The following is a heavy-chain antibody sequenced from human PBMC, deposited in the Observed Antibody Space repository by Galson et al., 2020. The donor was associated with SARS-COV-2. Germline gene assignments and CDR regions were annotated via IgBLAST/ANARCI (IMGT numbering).Heavy chain of an antibody. CDR3: ARGGITGTSWFDP. CDR2: IYYSGST. Sequence: SETLSLTCTVSGGSISSYYWSWIRQPPGKGLEWIGYIYYSGSTNYNPSLKSRVTISVDTSKNQFSLKLSSVTAADTAVYYCARGGITGTSWFDPWGQGTLVTVSS. D-gene: IGHD1-20*01. J-gene: IGHJ5*02. V-gene: IGHV4-59*01. CDR1: GGSISSYY.